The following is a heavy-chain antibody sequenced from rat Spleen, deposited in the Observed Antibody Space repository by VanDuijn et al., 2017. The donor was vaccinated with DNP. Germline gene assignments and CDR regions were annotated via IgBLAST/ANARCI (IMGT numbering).Heavy chain of an antibody. J-gene: IGHJ3*01. CDR3: ARWGYYDGSYYFDY. CDR2: IHTGSGGP. V-gene: IGHV1-43*01. Sequence: QVQLQQSGTELAKPGSSVKISCKASGYTFTNSYIGWIKQTTGQGLDFIGYIHTGSGGPNYNEKFKGKATLTVDRSSSAAFMHLSSLTPDDSAVYYCARWGYYDGSYYFDYWGQGTLVTVSS. CDR1: GYTFTNSY. D-gene: IGHD1-12*02.